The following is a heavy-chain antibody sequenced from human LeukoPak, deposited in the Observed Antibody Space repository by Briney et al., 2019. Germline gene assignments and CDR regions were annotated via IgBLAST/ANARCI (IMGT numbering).Heavy chain of an antibody. D-gene: IGHD3-9*01. CDR3: AKEARYFDWLLRTYFDY. Sequence: GGSLRLSCAASGFTFSSYAMSWVRQAPGKGLEWVSAISGSGGSTYYADSVKGRFTISRDNSKNTLYLQMNSLRAEDTAVYYCAKEARYFDWLLRTYFDYWGQGTLVTVSS. J-gene: IGHJ4*02. CDR2: ISGSGGST. V-gene: IGHV3-23*01. CDR1: GFTFSSYA.